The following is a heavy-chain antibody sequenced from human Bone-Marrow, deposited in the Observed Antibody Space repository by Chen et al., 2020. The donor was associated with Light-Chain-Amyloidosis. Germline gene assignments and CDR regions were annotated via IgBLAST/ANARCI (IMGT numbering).Heavy chain of an antibody. J-gene: IGHJ5*02. CDR3: AGAVAYRNYSWFDT. CDR2: VYYSGRT. V-gene: IGHV4-39*02. Sequence: QVQLQESGRGLMKPSETLSLTCRVSGGSTRSSSHYWGWIRQPTRKGLEWIGSVYYSGRTYYSPSLKSRVSTSIPTSTHHFTLGLTSVTSAHSDVSFCAGAVAYRNYSWFDTWSQGTLVTVSS. D-gene: IGHD4-4*01. CDR1: GGSTRSSSHY.